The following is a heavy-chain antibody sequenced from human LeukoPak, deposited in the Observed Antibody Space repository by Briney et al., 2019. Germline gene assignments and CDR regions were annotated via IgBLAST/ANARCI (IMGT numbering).Heavy chain of an antibody. J-gene: IGHJ3*02. CDR2: SIPILGIA. CDR3: ARIRLAYCGGDCYYGDAFDI. D-gene: IGHD2-21*02. V-gene: IGHV1-69*04. Sequence: ASVKVSCKASGGTFSSYAISWVRQAPGQGLEWMGRSIPILGIANYAQKFQGRVTITADKSTSTAYMELSSLRSEDTAVYYCARIRLAYCGGDCYYGDAFDIWGQGTMVTVSS. CDR1: GGTFSSYA.